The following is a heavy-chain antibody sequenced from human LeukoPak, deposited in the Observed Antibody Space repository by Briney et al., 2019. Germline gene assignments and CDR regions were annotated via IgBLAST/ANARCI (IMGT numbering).Heavy chain of an antibody. Sequence: SETLSLTCTVSGGSISPYYWSWIRQPPGKGLEWIGYIYYSGSTNYNPSLKSRVTISLDTSKNQFSLNLSSVTAADTAVYYCARSTWLLDKWGQGTLVTVSS. CDR1: GGSISPYY. CDR2: IYYSGST. CDR3: ARSTWLLDK. J-gene: IGHJ4*02. V-gene: IGHV4-59*01. D-gene: IGHD3-22*01.